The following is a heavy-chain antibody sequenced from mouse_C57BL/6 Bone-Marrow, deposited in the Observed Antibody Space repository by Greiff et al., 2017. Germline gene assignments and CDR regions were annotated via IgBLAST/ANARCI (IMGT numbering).Heavy chain of an antibody. D-gene: IGHD1-1*01. CDR1: EYEFPSPD. J-gene: IGHJ4*01. V-gene: IGHV5-2*01. CDR3: ARPSVVAHYYAMDY. Sequence: EVKLMESGGGLVQPGESLKLSCESNEYEFPSPDMSWVRKTPEKRLELVAAINSDGGSTYYPDTMERRFIISRDNTKKTLYLQMSSLRSEDTALYYCARPSVVAHYYAMDYWGQRTSVTVSS. CDR2: INSDGGST.